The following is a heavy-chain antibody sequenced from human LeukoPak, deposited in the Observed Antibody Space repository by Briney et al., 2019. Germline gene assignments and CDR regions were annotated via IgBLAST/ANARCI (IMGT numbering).Heavy chain of an antibody. CDR1: GGSTSTYY. V-gene: IGHV4-59*08. CDR3: ASMVRGVMSLDY. J-gene: IGHJ4*02. Sequence: PSETLSLTCTVSGGSTSTYYWSWIRQPPGKGLEWIGFFYYSGSTNYNPSLKSRVTISVDTSKNQFSLKLSSVTAADTAVYYCASMVRGVMSLDYWGQGTLVTVSS. CDR2: FYYSGST. D-gene: IGHD3-10*01.